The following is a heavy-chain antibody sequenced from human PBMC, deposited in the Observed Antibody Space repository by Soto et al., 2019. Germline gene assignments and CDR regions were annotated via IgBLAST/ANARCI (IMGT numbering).Heavy chain of an antibody. CDR3: AQIVATILGWWFDP. Sequence: SETLSLTCTVSGESVSSSSYYWAWIRQPPGKGLEWIGSIHYSGSTYYNPSLESRVAISVDTSKNQFSLNLSSVTAADTAVYYCAQIVATILGWWFDPWGQGTLVTVSS. CDR1: GESVSSSSYY. CDR2: IHYSGST. D-gene: IGHD5-12*01. J-gene: IGHJ5*02. V-gene: IGHV4-39*01.